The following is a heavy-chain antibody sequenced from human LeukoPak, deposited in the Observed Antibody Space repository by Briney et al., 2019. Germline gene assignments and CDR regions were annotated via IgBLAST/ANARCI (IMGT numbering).Heavy chain of an antibody. Sequence: PSETLSLTCTVSGGSISSSYWSWIRQPAAKRLEWIGRVHTTGSTNYNPSFMSRVTMSIDTSKTQFSLKLTSVTAADTAVYYCARDPNSALWGQGILVTVSS. CDR2: VHTTGST. CDR3: ARDPNSAL. J-gene: IGHJ4*02. V-gene: IGHV4-4*07. D-gene: IGHD4-23*01. CDR1: GGSISSSY.